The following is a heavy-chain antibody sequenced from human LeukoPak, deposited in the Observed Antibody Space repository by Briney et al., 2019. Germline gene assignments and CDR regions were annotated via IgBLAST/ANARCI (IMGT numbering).Heavy chain of an antibody. J-gene: IGHJ4*02. CDR1: GGSISSYY. CDR3: AREEVNTPMVRY. D-gene: IGHD5-18*01. CDR2: IYTSGST. V-gene: IGHV4-4*07. Sequence: SETLSLTCTDSGGSISSYYWSWIRQPAGKGLEWIGRIYTSGSTNYNPSLKSRVTMSVDTSKNQFSLKLTSVTTADTAVYYCAREEVNTPMVRYWGQGTLVTVSS.